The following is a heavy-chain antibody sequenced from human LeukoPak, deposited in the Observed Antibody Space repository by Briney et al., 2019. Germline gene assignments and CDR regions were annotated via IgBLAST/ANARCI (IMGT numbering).Heavy chain of an antibody. CDR2: IIPIFGTA. D-gene: IGHD6-13*01. V-gene: IGHV1-69*06. J-gene: IGHJ6*03. CDR3: ATGIAAAGTWYYYYYMDV. CDR1: VGTFSSYA. Sequence: SVKVSCKASVGTFSSYAISWVRQAPGQGLEWMGGIIPIFGTANYAQKFQGRVTITADKSTSTAYMELSSLRSEDTAVYYCATGIAAAGTWYYYYYMDVWGKGTTVTVSS.